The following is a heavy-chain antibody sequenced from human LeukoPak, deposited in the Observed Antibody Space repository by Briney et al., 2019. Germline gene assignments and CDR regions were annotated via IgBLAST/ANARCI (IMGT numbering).Heavy chain of an antibody. D-gene: IGHD2-2*01. CDR1: GFTFDDYA. J-gene: IGHJ6*03. CDR3: AKGSSTSLYYMDV. Sequence: GGSLRLSCAASGFTFDDYAMHWVRQAPGKGLEWVSGISWNSGSIGYADYVKGRFTISRDNAKNSLYLQMNSLRAEDTALYYCAKGSSTSLYYMDVWGKGTTVTISS. CDR2: ISWNSGSI. V-gene: IGHV3-9*01.